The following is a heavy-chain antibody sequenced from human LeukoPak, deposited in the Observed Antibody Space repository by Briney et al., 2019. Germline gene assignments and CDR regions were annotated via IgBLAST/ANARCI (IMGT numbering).Heavy chain of an antibody. D-gene: IGHD6-13*01. Sequence: GGSLRLSCAASGFTFSSYSMNWVRQAPGKGLEWVSYISSSSSTIYYADSVKGRFTISRDNAKNSLYLQMNSLRAEDTAVYYCARRQQLVKWPYYYYYMDVWGKGTTVTVSS. CDR3: ARRQQLVKWPYYYYYMDV. V-gene: IGHV3-48*04. CDR1: GFTFSSYS. CDR2: ISSSSSTI. J-gene: IGHJ6*03.